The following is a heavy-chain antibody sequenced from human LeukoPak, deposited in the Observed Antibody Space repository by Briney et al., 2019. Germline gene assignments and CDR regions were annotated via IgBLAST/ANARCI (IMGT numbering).Heavy chain of an antibody. CDR1: GFSISSHR. D-gene: IGHD3-10*01. V-gene: IGHV3-7*01. Sequence: GGSLRLSCVASGFSISSHRMSWVRQAPGKGLEWVASLKEDVSARNLVDSVKGRFTISTDNAKNSLNLQMNSLRVEDTAVYYCARGPPYGSRSDFLDYWGLGTLVTVSS. CDR2: LKEDVSAR. CDR3: ARGPPYGSRSDFLDY. J-gene: IGHJ4*02.